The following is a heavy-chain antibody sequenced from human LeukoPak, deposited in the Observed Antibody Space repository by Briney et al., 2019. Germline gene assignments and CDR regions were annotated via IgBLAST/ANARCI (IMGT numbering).Heavy chain of an antibody. CDR1: GFTFDDYA. J-gene: IGHJ3*02. Sequence: GRSLRLSCAAAGFTFDDYAMHWVRQAPGKGLEWVSGISWNSGSIGYADSVKGRFTISRDNAKNSLYLQMNSLRAEDTALYYCAKGSSGWYQDASDIWGQGTMVTVSS. V-gene: IGHV3-9*01. CDR3: AKGSSGWYQDASDI. D-gene: IGHD6-19*01. CDR2: ISWNSGSI.